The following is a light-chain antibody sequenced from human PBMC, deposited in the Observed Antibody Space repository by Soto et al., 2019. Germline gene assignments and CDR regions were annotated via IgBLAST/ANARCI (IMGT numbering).Light chain of an antibody. CDR3: QQRNIWPPVT. J-gene: IGKJ5*01. CDR2: DAS. Sequence: ELVLTQSPAPLSLSPGARATPSCRASQSVSSYLAWYQQKPGQAPRLLIYDASTRATGIPARFSGSGSGTEFTLTISSLQSEDFAVYYCQQRNIWPPVTFGQGTRLEIK. CDR1: QSVSSY. V-gene: IGKV3-11*01.